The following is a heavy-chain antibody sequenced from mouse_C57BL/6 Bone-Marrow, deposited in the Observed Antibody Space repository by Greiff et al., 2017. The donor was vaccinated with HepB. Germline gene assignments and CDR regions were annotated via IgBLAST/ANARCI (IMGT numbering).Heavy chain of an antibody. CDR2: IYPRSGNT. CDR1: GYTFTSYG. V-gene: IGHV1-81*01. CDR3: ARARDYYGSSPAWFAY. D-gene: IGHD1-1*01. Sequence: QVQLQQSGAELARPGASVKLSCKASGYTFTSYGISWVKQRTGQGLEWIGEIYPRSGNTYYNEKFKGKATLTADKSSSTAYMELRSLTSEDSAVYFCARARDYYGSSPAWFAYWGQGTLVTVSA. J-gene: IGHJ3*01.